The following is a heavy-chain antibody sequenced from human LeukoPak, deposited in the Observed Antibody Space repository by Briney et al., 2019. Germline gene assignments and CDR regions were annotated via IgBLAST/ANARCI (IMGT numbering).Heavy chain of an antibody. CDR2: ISANGGST. D-gene: IGHD3-16*01. J-gene: IGHJ4*02. CDR3: AKVPHSWGLFDS. CDR1: GFTSTTSA. Sequence: GGSLRLACAASGFTSTTSAMNWVRQAPGKGLEWVSGISANGGSTYYADSVKGRFTVSRDNPKNTLYLQMDSLRTEDTAVYYCAKVPHSWGLFDSWGQGTLVTVSS. V-gene: IGHV3-23*01.